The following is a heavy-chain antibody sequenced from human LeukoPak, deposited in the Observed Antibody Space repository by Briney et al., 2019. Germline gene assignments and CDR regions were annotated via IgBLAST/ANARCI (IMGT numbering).Heavy chain of an antibody. D-gene: IGHD5-24*01. CDR1: GFTFSSCE. CDR3: ARDNRDGYIDY. Sequence: GGSLRLSCAASGFTFSSCEMNWVRQAPGKGLEWVSYISSSGSTIYYADSVKGRFTISRDNAKNSLYLQMNSLRAEDTAVYYCARDNRDGYIDYWGQGTLVTVSS. CDR2: ISSSGSTI. V-gene: IGHV3-48*03. J-gene: IGHJ4*02.